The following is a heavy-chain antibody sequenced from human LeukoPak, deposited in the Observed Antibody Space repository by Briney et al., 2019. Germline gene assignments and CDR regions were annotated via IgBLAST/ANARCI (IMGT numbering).Heavy chain of an antibody. V-gene: IGHV1-8*01. CDR2: MNPNSGNT. J-gene: IGHJ4*02. Sequence: ASVKVSCKASGYTFTSYDINWVRQATGQGLEWMGWMNPNSGNTGYAQKFQGRVTMTRNTFISTAYMELSSLRSEDTAVYYCARFVRFWDLGFDYFDYWGQGTLVTVSS. CDR1: GYTFTSYD. D-gene: IGHD3-10*01. CDR3: ARFVRFWDLGFDYFDY.